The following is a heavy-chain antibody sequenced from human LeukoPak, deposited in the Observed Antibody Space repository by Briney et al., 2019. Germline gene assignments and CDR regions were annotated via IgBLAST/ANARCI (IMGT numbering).Heavy chain of an antibody. J-gene: IGHJ4*02. Sequence: ASVKVSCKASGYTFTGYYMHWVRHAPGQGLEWMGWINPNSGGTNYAQKFQGRVTMTRDTSISTAYMELSRLRSDDTAVYYCARGAWGYDFWSGYYEGTFDYWGQGTLVTVSS. D-gene: IGHD3-3*01. V-gene: IGHV1-2*02. CDR1: GYTFTGYY. CDR2: INPNSGGT. CDR3: ARGAWGYDFWSGYYEGTFDY.